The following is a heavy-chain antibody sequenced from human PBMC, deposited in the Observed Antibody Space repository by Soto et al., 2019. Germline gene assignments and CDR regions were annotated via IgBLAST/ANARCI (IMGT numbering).Heavy chain of an antibody. Sequence: GGSLRLSCAASGFTFSSYAMHWVRQAPGKGLEYVSAISSNGGSTYYANSVKGRFTISRDNSKNTLYLQMGSLRAEDMAVYYCARSGISNYVFSYWGQGTLVTVSS. CDR1: GFTFSSYA. CDR3: ARSGISNYVFSY. V-gene: IGHV3-64*01. CDR2: ISSNGGST. D-gene: IGHD4-4*01. J-gene: IGHJ4*02.